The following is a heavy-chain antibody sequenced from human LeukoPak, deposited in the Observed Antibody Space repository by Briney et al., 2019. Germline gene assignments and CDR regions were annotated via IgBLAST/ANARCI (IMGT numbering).Heavy chain of an antibody. D-gene: IGHD2-8*01. V-gene: IGHV4-59*01. CDR2: IYYSGST. Sequence: SETLSLTCTVSGGSISSYYWSWIRQPPGKGLEWIGYIYYSGSTNYNPSLKSRVTISADTSKNQFSLKLSSVTAADTAVYYCARAKTYCTNGVCYTAIDYWGQGTLVTVSS. CDR1: GGSISSYY. J-gene: IGHJ4*02. CDR3: ARAKTYCTNGVCYTAIDY.